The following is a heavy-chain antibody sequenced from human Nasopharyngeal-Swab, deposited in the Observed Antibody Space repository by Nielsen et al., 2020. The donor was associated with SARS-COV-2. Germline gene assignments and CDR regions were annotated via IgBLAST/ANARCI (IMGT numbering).Heavy chain of an antibody. CDR2: LYYSGFT. J-gene: IGHJ4*02. CDR3: ARRTEYRASYYLGGYFDY. CDR1: GVSISSSNYY. Sequence: SETLSLTCSVSGVSISSSNYYWGWIRQPPGKGLEWIAGLYYSGFTYYNPSLKSRVTISVDTSKNQISLKLSSVTAADTAVYYCARRTEYRASYYLGGYFDYWGQGILVTVSS. D-gene: IGHD1-26*01. V-gene: IGHV4-39*01.